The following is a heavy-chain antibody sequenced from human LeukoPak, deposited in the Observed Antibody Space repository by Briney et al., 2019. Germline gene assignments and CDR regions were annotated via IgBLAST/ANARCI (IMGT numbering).Heavy chain of an antibody. J-gene: IGHJ6*02. CDR2: VFYSGSA. Sequence: SETLSLTCTVSGDSIRSYYWSWIRQPSGKGLEWIGYVFYSGSASYNPSLKSRVTISVDTSKNQFSLKLSSVTAADTAVYYCARVSLGGPYYYSMDVWGRGTTVTVSS. CDR1: GDSIRSYY. V-gene: IGHV4-59*01. CDR3: ARVSLGGPYYYSMDV. D-gene: IGHD2-15*01.